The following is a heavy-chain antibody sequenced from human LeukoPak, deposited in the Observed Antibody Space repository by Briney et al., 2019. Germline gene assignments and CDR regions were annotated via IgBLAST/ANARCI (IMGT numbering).Heavy chain of an antibody. CDR1: GYIFTHYW. V-gene: IGHV5-51*01. Sequence: GESLKISCQVSGYIFTHYWIGWVRQMPGNGLESMGIIYPADSDTTYSPSFQGQVTISVDKSISTVYLQWSSLKASDTAMYYCARQSRDGSKTRGYYFDYWGQGTLVTVSS. CDR3: ARQSRDGSKTRGYYFDY. CDR2: IYPADSDT. D-gene: IGHD3-10*01. J-gene: IGHJ4*02.